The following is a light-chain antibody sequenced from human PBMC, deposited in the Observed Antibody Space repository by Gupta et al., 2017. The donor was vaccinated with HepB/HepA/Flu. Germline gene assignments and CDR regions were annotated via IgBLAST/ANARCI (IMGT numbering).Light chain of an antibody. CDR1: QSIGNNQ. CDR2: AAS. V-gene: IGKV3-20*01. Sequence: EIVLTQSPGTLSLSPGERATLSCRASQSIGNNQLSWYQQKPGQAPRLLIYAASSRATGIPDRFSGSGSGTDFTLTISRLEPEDFAVYYCQIYYDSLATFGGGTKVEIK. J-gene: IGKJ4*01. CDR3: QIYYDSLAT.